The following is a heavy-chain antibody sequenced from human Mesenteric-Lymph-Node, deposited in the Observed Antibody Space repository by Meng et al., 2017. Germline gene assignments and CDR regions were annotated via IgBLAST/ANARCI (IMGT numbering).Heavy chain of an antibody. J-gene: IGHJ6*02. D-gene: IGHD3-22*01. CDR3: ARDRVVVINTLRSYYYYGMDV. Sequence: ASVKVSCKTSGYSFTTYYIHWVRQAPGQGLEWMGTINPSGGTTTYSQQFQGRVTMTRDMSTSTAYMEVGSLISDDTAVYYCARDRVVVINTLRSYYYYGMDVWGQGTTVTVSS. CDR1: GYSFTTYY. CDR2: INPSGGTT. V-gene: IGHV1-46*01.